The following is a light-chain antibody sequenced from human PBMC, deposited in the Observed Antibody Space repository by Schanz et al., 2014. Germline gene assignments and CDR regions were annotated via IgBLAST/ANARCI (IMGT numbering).Light chain of an antibody. J-gene: IGKJ1*01. CDR3: QQYNSAPWT. Sequence: DIQMTQSPSSLSASVGDRVTITCRASQRVSVWLAWYQQKPGKAPKLLMSAASTLQSGVPSRFSGSGSGTDYTLTISSLQPEDFATYYCQQYNSAPWTFGQGTKVEIK. CDR1: QRVSVW. V-gene: IGKV1-5*01. CDR2: AAS.